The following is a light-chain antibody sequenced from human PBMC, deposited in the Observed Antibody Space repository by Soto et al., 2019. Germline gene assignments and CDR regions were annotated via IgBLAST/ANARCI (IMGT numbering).Light chain of an antibody. J-gene: IGKJ5*01. V-gene: IGKV1-5*01. CDR1: QSINNR. CDR2: DAS. Sequence: IQMTQSPSTLSASIGDRVTITCRASQSINNRLAWYQQMPGKAPNLLIYDASSLESGVPSRFRGSGSGTDFTLTISSLQPEDFVTYYCQQTYSTPITFGQGTRLEI. CDR3: QQTYSTPIT.